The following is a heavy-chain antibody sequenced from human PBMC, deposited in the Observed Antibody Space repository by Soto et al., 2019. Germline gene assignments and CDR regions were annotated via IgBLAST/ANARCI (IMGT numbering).Heavy chain of an antibody. CDR2: MNPNSGNT. D-gene: IGHD1-26*01. CDR1: GYTFTSYD. Sequence: QVQLVQSGAEVKKPGASVKVSCKASGYTFTSYDINWVRQATGQGLEWMGWMNPNSGNTGSAQKFQGRVTMTRNTSISTAYMELNRLKSEDTGVYYWAMEEVGAHEYGGQGTLVTVSS. V-gene: IGHV1-8*01. CDR3: AMEEVGAHEY. J-gene: IGHJ4*02.